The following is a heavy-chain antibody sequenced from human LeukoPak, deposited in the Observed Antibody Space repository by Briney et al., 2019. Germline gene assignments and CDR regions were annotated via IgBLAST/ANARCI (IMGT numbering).Heavy chain of an antibody. V-gene: IGHV5-51*01. J-gene: IGHJ1*01. CDR3: ARLLVGVTPGAY. D-gene: IGHD1-26*01. CDR2: IYPGDSDT. CDR1: GYSFTSYW. Sequence: GESLHLACKGSGYSFTSYWIGWVRQMPGKGLEWMGIIYPGDSDTRYSPSFQGQVTISADKSISTAYLQWSSLEASDTAMYYCARLLVGVTPGAYWGQGSLATVSS.